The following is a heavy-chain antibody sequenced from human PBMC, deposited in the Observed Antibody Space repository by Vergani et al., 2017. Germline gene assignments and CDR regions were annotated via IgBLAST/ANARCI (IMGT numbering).Heavy chain of an antibody. J-gene: IGHJ6*03. D-gene: IGHD2-2*01. Sequence: VQLVESGGGLVKPGGSLRLSCAASGFTFSSNYMSWVRQAPGKGLEWVSVIYSGGSTYYADSVKGRFTISRHNSKNTLYLQMNSLRAEDTAVYYCAKGVVPAATYYYYYMDVWGKGTTVTVSS. CDR1: GFTFSSNY. CDR2: IYSGGST. V-gene: IGHV3-66*02. CDR3: AKGVVPAATYYYYYMDV.